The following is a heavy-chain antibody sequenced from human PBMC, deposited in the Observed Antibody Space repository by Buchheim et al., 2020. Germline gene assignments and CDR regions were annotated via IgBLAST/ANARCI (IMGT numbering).Heavy chain of an antibody. V-gene: IGHV3-30*18. CDR1: GFTFSSYG. J-gene: IGHJ4*02. Sequence: QVQLVESGGGVVQPGRFLRLSCAASGFTFSSYGMHWVRQAPGKGLEWVAVISYDGSGKYYADSVKGRFTISRDNSKNTLYLQMNSLRAEDTAVYYCAKDMMVADTYYFDYWGQGTL. CDR2: ISYDGSGK. CDR3: AKDMMVADTYYFDY. D-gene: IGHD2-15*01.